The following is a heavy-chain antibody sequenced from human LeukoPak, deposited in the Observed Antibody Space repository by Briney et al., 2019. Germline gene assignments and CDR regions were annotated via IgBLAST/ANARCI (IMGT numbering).Heavy chain of an antibody. CDR1: GGTFSSYA. CDR2: IIPIFGTA. V-gene: IGHV1-69*13. J-gene: IGHJ4*02. Sequence: SVTVSCRASGGTFSSYAISWVRQAPGQGLEWMGGIIPIFGTANYAQKFQGRVTITADESTSTAYMELSSLRSEDTAVYYCASTTYYYDSSGYPPGGYWGQGTLVTVSS. CDR3: ASTTYYYDSSGYPPGGY. D-gene: IGHD3-22*01.